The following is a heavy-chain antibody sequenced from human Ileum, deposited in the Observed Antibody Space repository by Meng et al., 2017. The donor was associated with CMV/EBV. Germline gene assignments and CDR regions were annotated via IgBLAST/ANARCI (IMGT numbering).Heavy chain of an antibody. D-gene: IGHD6-19*01. Sequence: GESLKISCAASGFTVSSNYMSWVRQAPGKGLEWVSVIYSGGSTYYADSVKGRFTISRDNTMNSLYLHMDSLRPEDTAVYYCTRGPTTIAVAGRGKFDYWGQGTLVTVSS. V-gene: IGHV3-53*01. CDR2: IYSGGST. CDR1: GFTVSSNY. J-gene: IGHJ4*02. CDR3: TRGPTTIAVAGRGKFDY.